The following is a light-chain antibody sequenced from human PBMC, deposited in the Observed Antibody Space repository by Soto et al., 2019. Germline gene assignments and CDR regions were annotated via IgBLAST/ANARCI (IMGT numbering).Light chain of an antibody. CDR1: QSLSSTS. Sequence: EIVLTQSPGTLSLSPGERAALSCRASQSLSSTSLAWYQQKPGHGPRLLIYGASRRATGIPDRFSASESGTDFTLTISSLEPEDFAVYFCQQYDSTPWTFGQGTRVEIK. CDR2: GAS. J-gene: IGKJ1*01. V-gene: IGKV3-20*01. CDR3: QQYDSTPWT.